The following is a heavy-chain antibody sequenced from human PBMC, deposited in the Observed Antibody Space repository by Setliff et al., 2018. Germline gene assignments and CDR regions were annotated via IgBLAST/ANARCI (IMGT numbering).Heavy chain of an antibody. CDR2: INPSGGST. Sequence: ASVKVSCKASGYTFTRYYMHWVRQAPGQGLEWMGIINPSGGSTSYAQKFQGRVTMTRDTSTSTVYMELSSLRSEDTAVYYCARARWWPLLDYYMDVWGKGTTVTVSS. CDR1: GYTFTRYY. CDR3: ARARWWPLLDYYMDV. D-gene: IGHD2-8*02. J-gene: IGHJ6*03. V-gene: IGHV1-46*01.